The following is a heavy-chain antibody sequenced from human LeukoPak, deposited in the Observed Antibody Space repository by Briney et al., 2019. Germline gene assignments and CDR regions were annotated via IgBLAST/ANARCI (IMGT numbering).Heavy chain of an antibody. CDR2: IIPIFGTA. CDR1: GYTFTSYY. Sequence: ASVKVSCKASGYTFTSYYMHWVRQAPGQGLEWMGRIIPIFGTANYAQKFQGRVTITADESTSTAYMELSSLRSEDTAVYYCAGGTIAVAGTLGDAFDIWGQGTMVTVSS. J-gene: IGHJ3*02. D-gene: IGHD6-19*01. CDR3: AGGTIAVAGTLGDAFDI. V-gene: IGHV1-69*13.